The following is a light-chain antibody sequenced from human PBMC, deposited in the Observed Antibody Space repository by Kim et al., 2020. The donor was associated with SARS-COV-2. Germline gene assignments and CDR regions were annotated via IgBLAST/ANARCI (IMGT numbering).Light chain of an antibody. Sequence: NTLTLSGPRSGGSMATAFVHGYHPPPGSAPTTVIYENYPRPSGVPDRFSGSIDRSSNSASLTISGLRTEDEADYYCQSYDTSDQVFGGGTQLTVL. V-gene: IGLV6-57*03. CDR1: GGSMATAF. CDR2: ENY. CDR3: QSYDTSDQV. J-gene: IGLJ3*02.